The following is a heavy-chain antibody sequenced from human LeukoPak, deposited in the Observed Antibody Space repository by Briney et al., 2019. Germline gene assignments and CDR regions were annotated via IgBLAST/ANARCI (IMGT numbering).Heavy chain of an antibody. Sequence: GGSLRLSCAASGFTFSSYAMSWVRQAPGKGLEWVSSISEGEESTYYADSAKGRFTISRDNAKNSLYLQMNSLRAEDMALYYCAKANGATTVTTLFDYWGQGTLVTVSS. J-gene: IGHJ4*02. CDR1: GFTFSSYA. V-gene: IGHV3-23*01. CDR3: AKANGATTVTTLFDY. D-gene: IGHD4-17*01. CDR2: ISEGEEST.